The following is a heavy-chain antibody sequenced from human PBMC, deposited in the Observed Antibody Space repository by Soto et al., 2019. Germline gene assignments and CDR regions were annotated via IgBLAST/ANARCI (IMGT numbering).Heavy chain of an antibody. J-gene: IGHJ5*02. CDR2: IYYSGST. CDR3: ARHRVEGVLTLAGLFDP. D-gene: IGHD3-3*01. Sequence: ESRSLTCTVSGGSISISSYYWGWIRQPPGKGLEWIGSIYYSGSTYYNPSLKSRVTISVDTSKNQFSLKLSSVTAADTAVYYCARHRVEGVLTLAGLFDPCGKGHMATV. CDR1: GGSISISSYY. V-gene: IGHV4-39*01.